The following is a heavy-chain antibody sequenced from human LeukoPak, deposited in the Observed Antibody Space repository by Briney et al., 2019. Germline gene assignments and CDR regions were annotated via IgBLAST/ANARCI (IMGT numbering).Heavy chain of an antibody. CDR3: ARVPVGYQGYSSAWYTDY. J-gene: IGHJ4*02. Sequence: GGSLRLSCAASGFTFISYTMMWVRQAPGKGLEYVSSIISSSSRIFYADSVRGRFAISRDNAKNSLYLQMNSLRAEDTAVYYCARVPVGYQGYSSAWYTDYWGQGTLVSVSS. CDR1: GFTFISYT. CDR2: IISSSSRI. V-gene: IGHV3-21*01. D-gene: IGHD6-19*01.